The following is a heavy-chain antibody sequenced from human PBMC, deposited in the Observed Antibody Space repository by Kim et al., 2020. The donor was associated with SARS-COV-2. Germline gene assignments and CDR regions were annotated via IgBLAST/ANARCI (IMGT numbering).Heavy chain of an antibody. V-gene: IGHV4-39*01. CDR3: ARHLRNWYFDL. Sequence: THYHPPLKGGVPISVATSKNQFSLRLSSVTAADTAVYYCARHLRNWYFDLWGRGTLVTVSS. J-gene: IGHJ2*01. CDR2: T.